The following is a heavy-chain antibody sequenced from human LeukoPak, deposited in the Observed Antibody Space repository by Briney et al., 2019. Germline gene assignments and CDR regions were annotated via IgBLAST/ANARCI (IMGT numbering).Heavy chain of an antibody. D-gene: IGHD6-13*01. CDR2: INPSGGST. J-gene: IGHJ4*02. CDR3: ARSGSSWYYFDY. CDR1: GYAFTSYY. V-gene: IGHV1-46*01. Sequence: ASVKVSCKASGYAFTSYYMHWVRQAPGQGLEWMGIINPSGGSTSYAQKFQGRVTMTRDTSTSTVYMELSSLRSEDTAVFYCARSGSSWYYFDYWGQGTLVTVSS.